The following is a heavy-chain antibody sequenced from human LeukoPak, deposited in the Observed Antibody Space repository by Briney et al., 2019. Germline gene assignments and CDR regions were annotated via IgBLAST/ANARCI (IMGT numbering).Heavy chain of an antibody. CDR3: ARDREVVAFDI. CDR1: GFTFSDYY. V-gene: IGHV3-11*05. CDR2: ISGSTTYT. D-gene: IGHD2-15*01. Sequence: GGCLRLSCAASGFTFSDYYMSWIRPPPGKGVEWASYISGSTTYTNYADSVRGRFTISRDNSKNSLYLQMNSLRAEDTAVYYCARDREVVAFDIWGQGTMVTVSS. J-gene: IGHJ3*02.